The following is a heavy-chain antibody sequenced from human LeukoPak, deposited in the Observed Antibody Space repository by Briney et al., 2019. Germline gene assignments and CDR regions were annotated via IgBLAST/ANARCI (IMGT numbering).Heavy chain of an antibody. V-gene: IGHV4-59*08. CDR2: ICYSGCT. CDR3: ARHWWGYDILTGYPHYYGIGV. J-gene: IGHJ6*02. Sequence: PSETLSLTCTVSGGSISSYYWSWIRQPPGRGLEWVGYICYSGCTNYNPSLKSLVTISVDTSKHHFSLKLRPVIAADTAVYYCARHWWGYDILTGYPHYYGIGVWGQGTTVTVSS. CDR1: GGSISSYY. D-gene: IGHD3-9*01.